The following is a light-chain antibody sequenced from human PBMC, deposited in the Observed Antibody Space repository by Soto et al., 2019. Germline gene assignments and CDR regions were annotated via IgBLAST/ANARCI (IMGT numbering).Light chain of an antibody. V-gene: IGKV1-5*01. CDR3: HQYNICLIT. CDR2: DAS. Sequence: DIQLTQSPSTLSASVGDRATITCRASQRIRSCLAWYQQKPGKAPKLLISDASTLESGIPSRFSGSGSGTEFTLTIRSLQPEDFATYYCHQYNICLITFGQGTHLEIK. CDR1: QRIRSC. J-gene: IGKJ5*01.